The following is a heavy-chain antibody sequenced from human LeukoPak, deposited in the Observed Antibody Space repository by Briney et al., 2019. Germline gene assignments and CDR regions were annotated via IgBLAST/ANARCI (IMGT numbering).Heavy chain of an antibody. D-gene: IGHD2-15*01. J-gene: IGHJ3*02. CDR2: ISGSGGTT. CDR3: TKKPGVVEI. Sequence: GGSLRLSCVVSGFTFSSYVMSWVRQAPGKGLEWVSGISGSGGTTYYADSVKGRFTIFRDNSKNTLFLQMNSLRAEDTAIYYCTKKPGVVEIWGQGTMVTVSS. CDR1: GFTFSSYV. V-gene: IGHV3-23*01.